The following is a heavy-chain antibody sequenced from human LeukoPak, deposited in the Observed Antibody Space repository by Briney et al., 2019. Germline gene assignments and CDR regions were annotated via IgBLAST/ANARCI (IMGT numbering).Heavy chain of an antibody. D-gene: IGHD1-26*01. Sequence: GGSLRLSCVASGFIFGNHEMNWVRQAPGKGLEWLSYISSSGHMIYYADSVKGRFTVSRDNAKNSLYLQMNRLRDDETAIYYCARVRTHVGQTDYWGQGTLVIVSS. CDR1: GFIFGNHE. J-gene: IGHJ4*02. V-gene: IGHV3-48*03. CDR3: ARVRTHVGQTDY. CDR2: ISSSGHMI.